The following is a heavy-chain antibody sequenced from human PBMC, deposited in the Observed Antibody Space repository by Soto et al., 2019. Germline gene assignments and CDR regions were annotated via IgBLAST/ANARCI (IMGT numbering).Heavy chain of an antibody. CDR3: ARRLLGSGWEFDY. D-gene: IGHD6-19*01. J-gene: IGHJ4*02. V-gene: IGHV3-11*03. Sequence: PGGSLRLSCAASGFTFSDYYMSWIRQAPGKGLEWVSYISSSSYTNYADSVKGRFTISRDNAKNSLYLQMNSLRAEDTDVYYCARRLLGSGWEFDYWGQGTLVTVSS. CDR2: ISSSSYT. CDR1: GFTFSDYY.